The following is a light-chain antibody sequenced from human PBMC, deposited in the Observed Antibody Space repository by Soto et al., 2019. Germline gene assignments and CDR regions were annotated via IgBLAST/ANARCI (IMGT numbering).Light chain of an antibody. Sequence: DIHMTQSPSTLSAFVGDRVTITCRASQSISSWLAWYQQKPGKAPKLLIFKASTLESGVPSRFSGSGSGTEFALTISSLQPDDFATYYCQQDLRPPLTFGPGTRVDFK. V-gene: IGKV1-5*03. CDR1: QSISSW. CDR3: QQDLRPPLT. CDR2: KAS. J-gene: IGKJ3*01.